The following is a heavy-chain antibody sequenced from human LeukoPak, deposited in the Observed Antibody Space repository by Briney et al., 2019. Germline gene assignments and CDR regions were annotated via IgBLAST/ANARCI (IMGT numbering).Heavy chain of an antibody. CDR3: AKDVGKWESLHFFDY. Sequence: GGSLRLSCLTSGFTLSTNAMSWVRQAPGKGLEWISGISGSGASTYYADSVKGRFTISGDDSRNTLYLQMNSPRGDDTAVYYCAKDVGKWESLHFFDYWGQGTLVTVSS. D-gene: IGHD1-26*01. CDR1: GFTLSTNA. V-gene: IGHV3-23*01. J-gene: IGHJ4*02. CDR2: ISGSGAST.